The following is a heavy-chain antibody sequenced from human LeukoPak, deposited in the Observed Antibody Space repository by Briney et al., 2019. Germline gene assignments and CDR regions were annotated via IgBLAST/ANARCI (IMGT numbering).Heavy chain of an antibody. Sequence: PGGSLRLSCAASGFTFSSYGIHWVRQAPGKGLEWVAHIRYDGSNKYYADSVKGRFTISRDNSKNTLYLQMNSLRPEDTAVYYCGALITIFGVVLEDDYWGQGTLVTVSS. CDR1: GFTFSSYG. V-gene: IGHV3-30*02. D-gene: IGHD3-3*01. CDR3: GALITIFGVVLEDDY. J-gene: IGHJ4*02. CDR2: IRYDGSNK.